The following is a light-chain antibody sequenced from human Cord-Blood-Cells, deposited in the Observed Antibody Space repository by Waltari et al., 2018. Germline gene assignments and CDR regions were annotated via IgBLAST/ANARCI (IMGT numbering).Light chain of an antibody. J-gene: IGLJ3*02. CDR3: AAWDDSLSGWV. CDR1: SSNIGSNY. Sequence: QSVLTQPPSASGTPGQRVTIPCSGSSSNIGSNYVYWYPQLPGTAPKLLIYRNKQRPSGVPDRFSGSKSGTSASLAISGLRSEDEADYYCAAWDDSLSGWVFGGGTKLTVL. V-gene: IGLV1-47*01. CDR2: RNK.